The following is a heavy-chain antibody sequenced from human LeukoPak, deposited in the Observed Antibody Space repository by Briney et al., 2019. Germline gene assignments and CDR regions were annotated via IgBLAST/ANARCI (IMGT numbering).Heavy chain of an antibody. CDR1: GFTFDDYA. D-gene: IGHD1-26*01. CDR2: ISWNSGSI. Sequence: GGSLRLSCAASGFTFDDYAMHWVRQAPGKGLEWVSGISWNSGSIGYADSVKGRFTISRDNAKNSLYLQMNSLRAEDTALYYCAKAVGGATIKISYFDYWGQGTLVTVSS. CDR3: AKAVGGATIKISYFDY. V-gene: IGHV3-9*01. J-gene: IGHJ4*02.